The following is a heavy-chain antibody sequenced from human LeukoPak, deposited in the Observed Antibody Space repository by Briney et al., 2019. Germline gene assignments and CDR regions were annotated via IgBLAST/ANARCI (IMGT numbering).Heavy chain of an antibody. V-gene: IGHV1-2*02. CDR2: IDPNSGGT. Sequence: ASVKVSCKASGYTFTVYYIYWVRQAPAQGLEWLGWIDPNSGGTNNAQKFQGRVTMTRDKSTSTAYMELTRLRYDDTAVYYCARGGYGSSWGVDYWGQGTPVTVSS. D-gene: IGHD6-19*01. CDR1: GYTFTVYY. CDR3: ARGGYGSSWGVDY. J-gene: IGHJ4*02.